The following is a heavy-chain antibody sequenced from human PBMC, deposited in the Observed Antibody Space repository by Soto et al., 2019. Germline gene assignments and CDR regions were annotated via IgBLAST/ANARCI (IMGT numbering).Heavy chain of an antibody. J-gene: IGHJ3*02. CDR2: IYSGGST. CDR1: GFTVSSNY. V-gene: IGHV3-53*04. Sequence: GGSLRLSCAASGFTVSSNYMSWVRQAPGKGLEWVSVIYSGGSTYYADSVKGRFTISRHNSKNTLYLQMNSLRAEDTAVYYCAREVPTQPGAFDIWGQGTMVTVSS. CDR3: AREVPTQPGAFDI.